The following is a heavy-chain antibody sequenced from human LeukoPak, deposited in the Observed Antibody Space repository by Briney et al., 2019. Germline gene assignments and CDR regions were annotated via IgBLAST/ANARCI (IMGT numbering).Heavy chain of an antibody. CDR3: ASDPRDGGQNV. J-gene: IGHJ6*04. V-gene: IGHV3-66*02. D-gene: IGHD5-24*01. Sequence: GGSLRLSCAASGFTVNNKYMTWVRQAPGKGLEWVSLIYNDGRTYYADSVKGRCTISRDKSKNTLYLQMNSLRPEDSAVYFCASDPRDGGQNVWGKGTTVTVSS. CDR1: GFTVNNKY. CDR2: IYNDGRT.